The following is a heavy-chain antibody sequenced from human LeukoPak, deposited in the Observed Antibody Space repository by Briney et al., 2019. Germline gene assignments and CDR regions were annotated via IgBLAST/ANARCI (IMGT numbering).Heavy chain of an antibody. CDR2: IYYSGST. Sequence: SETLSLTCTVSGGSISSSSYYWGWIRQPPGKGLEWIGSIYYSGSTYYNPSLKSRVTISVDTSKNQFSLKLSSVTAADTAVYYCARGRSYGGYFSSRLLSARLFDYWGQGTLVTVSS. J-gene: IGHJ4*02. CDR3: ARGRSYGGYFSSRLLSARLFDY. D-gene: IGHD5-12*01. CDR1: GGSISSSSYY. V-gene: IGHV4-39*01.